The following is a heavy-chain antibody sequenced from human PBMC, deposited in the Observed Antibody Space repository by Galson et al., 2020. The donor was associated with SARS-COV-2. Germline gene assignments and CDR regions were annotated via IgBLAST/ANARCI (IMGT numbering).Heavy chain of an antibody. D-gene: IGHD3-10*01. CDR2: ISYDGSNK. J-gene: IGHJ4*02. CDR3: AGELLSNFDY. CDR1: GFTFSSYA. V-gene: IGHV3-30*04. Sequence: GESLKISCAASGFTFSSYAMHWVRQAPGKGLEWVAVISYDGSNKYYADSVKGRFTISRDNSKNTLYLQMNSLRAEDTAVYYCAGELLSNFDYWGQGTLVTVSS.